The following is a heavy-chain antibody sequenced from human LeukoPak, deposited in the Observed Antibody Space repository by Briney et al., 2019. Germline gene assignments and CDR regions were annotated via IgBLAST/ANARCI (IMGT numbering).Heavy chain of an antibody. CDR1: GYTFTGYY. Sequence: ASVKVPCKASGYTFTGYYMHWVRQAPGQGLEWMGWINPNSGGTNYAQKFQGRVTVTRDTSISTAYMELSRLRSDDTAVYYCARSDYYGSGSYYKVDYWGQGTLVTVSS. CDR2: INPNSGGT. D-gene: IGHD3-10*01. CDR3: ARSDYYGSGSYYKVDY. J-gene: IGHJ4*02. V-gene: IGHV1-2*02.